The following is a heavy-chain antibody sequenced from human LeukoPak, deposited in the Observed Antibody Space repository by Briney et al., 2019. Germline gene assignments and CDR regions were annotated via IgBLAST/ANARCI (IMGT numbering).Heavy chain of an antibody. CDR1: GGSISSGDYY. CDR3: ARDGYDSSGYYRNDAFDI. D-gene: IGHD3-22*01. Sequence: SETLSLTCTVSGGSISSGDYYWSWIRQPPGKGLEWIGYIYYSGSTYYNPSLKSRVTISVDTSKNQFSLKLSSVTAADTAVYYCARDGYDSSGYYRNDAFDIWGQGTMVTVSS. J-gene: IGHJ3*02. V-gene: IGHV4-30-4*01. CDR2: IYYSGST.